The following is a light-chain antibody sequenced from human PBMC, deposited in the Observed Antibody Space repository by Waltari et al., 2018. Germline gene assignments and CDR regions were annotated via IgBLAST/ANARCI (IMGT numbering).Light chain of an antibody. CDR3: QQHYGVLWT. Sequence: IVMTQSPDSLAVSLGERATINCKSSQSLLYSSNNKNYLAWYQQKPGQPPKLLIYWASTREFGVPDRFSGSGSGTEFTLTISTLQAEDVAVYYCQQHYGVLWTFGQGTKVEI. CDR1: QSLLYSSNNKNY. CDR2: WAS. V-gene: IGKV4-1*01. J-gene: IGKJ1*01.